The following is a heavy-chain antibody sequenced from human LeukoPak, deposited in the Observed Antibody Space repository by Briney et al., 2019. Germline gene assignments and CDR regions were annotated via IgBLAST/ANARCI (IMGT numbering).Heavy chain of an antibody. CDR2: ISSSSSTI. CDR1: GFTFSSYS. Sequence: GRSLRLSCAASGFTFSSYSMNWVRQAPGKGLEWVSYISSSSSTIYYADSVKGRFTISRDNSKNTLYLQMNSLRAEDTAVYYCAKDLERHIVVVTASAVDYWGQGTLVTVSS. CDR3: AKDLERHIVVVTASAVDY. D-gene: IGHD2-21*02. J-gene: IGHJ4*02. V-gene: IGHV3-48*01.